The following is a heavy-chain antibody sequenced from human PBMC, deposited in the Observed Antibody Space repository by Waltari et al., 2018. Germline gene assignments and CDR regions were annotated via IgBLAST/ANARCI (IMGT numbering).Heavy chain of an antibody. CDR2: ISGPGDT. J-gene: IGHJ4*02. D-gene: IGHD6-19*01. Sequence: ELQLLDSGGGLVQPGGSLRLSCAAAGMNLSFYYVSWVRQAPGKGPEWVSAISGPGDTYYADSVKGRFTISKDSSKNTLYLQMHNLIAEDTAVYYCAKEVAVAGTPYFDYWGQGTLVTVSS. V-gene: IGHV3-23*01. CDR1: GMNLSFYY. CDR3: AKEVAVAGTPYFDY.